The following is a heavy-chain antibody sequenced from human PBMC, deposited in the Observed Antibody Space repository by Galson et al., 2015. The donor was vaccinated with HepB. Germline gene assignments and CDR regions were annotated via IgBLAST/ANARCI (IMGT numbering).Heavy chain of an antibody. V-gene: IGHV5-51*03. Sequence: QSGAEVKKPGESLKISCKGSGYSFTSYWIGWVRQMPGKGLEWMGIIYPGDSDTRYSPSFQGQVTISADKSISTAYLQWSSLKASDTAIYYCVRGGGGSYYRPSGSYYRPSDCWGQGTLVTVSS. CDR2: IYPGDSDT. D-gene: IGHD1-26*01. CDR1: GYSFTSYW. CDR3: VRGGGGSYYRPSGSYYRPSDC. J-gene: IGHJ4*02.